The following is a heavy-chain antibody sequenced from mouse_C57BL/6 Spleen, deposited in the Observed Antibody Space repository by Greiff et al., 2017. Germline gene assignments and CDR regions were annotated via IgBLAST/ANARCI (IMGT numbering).Heavy chain of an antibody. V-gene: IGHV2-5*01. CDR3: AENRELGGYYAMDY. CDR2: LWRGGST. Sequence: QVQLQQSGPGLVQPSQSLSITCTVSGFSLTSYGVHWVRQSPGKGLEWLGVLWRGGSTDYNAAFMSRLSITKDNSKSQVFFKMNSLQANDTAIYYCAENRELGGYYAMDYWGQGTSVTVSS. J-gene: IGHJ4*01. CDR1: GFSLTSYG. D-gene: IGHD4-1*01.